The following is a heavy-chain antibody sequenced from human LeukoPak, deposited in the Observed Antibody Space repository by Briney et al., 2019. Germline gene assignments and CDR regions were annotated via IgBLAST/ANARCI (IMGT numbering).Heavy chain of an antibody. D-gene: IGHD3-10*01. V-gene: IGHV3-9*01. Sequence: GRSLRLSCAASGFTFDDYAMHWVRQAPGKGLEWVSGISWNSGSIGYADSVKGRFTISRDNAKNSLFLQMNSLRAEDTAVYYCARDGIIMVRGVTAFDYWGQGTLVTVSS. CDR2: ISWNSGSI. CDR3: ARDGIIMVRGVTAFDY. J-gene: IGHJ4*02. CDR1: GFTFDDYA.